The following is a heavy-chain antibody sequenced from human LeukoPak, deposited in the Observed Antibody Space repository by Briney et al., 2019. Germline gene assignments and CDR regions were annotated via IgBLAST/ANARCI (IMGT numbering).Heavy chain of an antibody. D-gene: IGHD6-6*01. V-gene: IGHV1-2*06. CDR3: ARVKSSSSPEFDY. Sequence: ASVKVSCKASGYTFTSYYMHWVRQAPGQGLEWMGRINPNSGGTNYAQKFQGRVTMTRDTSISIAYMELSRLTSDDTAVYYCARVKSSSSPEFDYWGQGTLVTVSS. J-gene: IGHJ4*02. CDR2: INPNSGGT. CDR1: GYTFTSYY.